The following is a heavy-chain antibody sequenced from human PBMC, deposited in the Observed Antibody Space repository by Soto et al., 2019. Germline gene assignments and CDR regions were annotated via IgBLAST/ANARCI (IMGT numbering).Heavy chain of an antibody. J-gene: IGHJ3*02. CDR3: ARTSYVRGSYRSDDAFDI. D-gene: IGHD3-16*02. CDR2: ISAYNGNT. V-gene: IGHV1-18*01. Sequence: QVQLVQSGAEVKKPGASVKVSCKASGYTFTSYGISWVRQAPGQGLEWKGWISAYNGNTNYAQKLQGRVTMTTDRSTSTAYMELRSLRSDDTAVYYCARTSYVRGSYRSDDAFDIWGQGTMVTVSS. CDR1: GYTFTSYG.